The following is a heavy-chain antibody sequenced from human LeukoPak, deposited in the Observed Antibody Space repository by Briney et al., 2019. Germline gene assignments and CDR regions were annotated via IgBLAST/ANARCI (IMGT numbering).Heavy chain of an antibody. CDR2: ISGSGGST. V-gene: IGHV3-23*01. J-gene: IGHJ4*02. CDR1: GFTFSSYA. D-gene: IGHD6-19*01. Sequence: PGGSLRLSCAASGFTFSSYAMSWVRQGPGKGLEWVSDISGSGGSTYYADSVKGRFTISRDNSKNTLYLQMNSLRDEDTAVYYCAKEASIAVAGGFDYWGQGTLVTVSS. CDR3: AKEASIAVAGGFDY.